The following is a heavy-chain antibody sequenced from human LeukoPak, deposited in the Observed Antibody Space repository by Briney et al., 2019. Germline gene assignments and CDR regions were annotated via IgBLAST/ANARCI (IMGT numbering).Heavy chain of an antibody. CDR1: GYTFTSYG. CDR2: ISAYNGNT. J-gene: IGHJ4*02. D-gene: IGHD3-9*01. V-gene: IGHV1-18*01. CDR3: ARIPSYDILTGYPTYYFDY. Sequence: APVKVSCKASGYTFTSYGISWVRQAPGQGLEWMGWISAYNGNTNYAQKLQGRVTMTTDTSTSTAYMELRSLRSDDTAVYYCARIPSYDILTGYPTYYFDYWGQGTLVTVSS.